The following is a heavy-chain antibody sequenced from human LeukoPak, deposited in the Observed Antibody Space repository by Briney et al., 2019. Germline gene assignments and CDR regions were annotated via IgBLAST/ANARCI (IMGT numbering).Heavy chain of an antibody. Sequence: GGSLRLSCAASGFTFSSYWMSWVRQAPGEGLEWVANIKQDGSGKFYVDSVKGRFTISRDNAKNSLYLQMRSLRVEDTAVYYCARDTNFYYDSSGYYEKGAFDIWGQGTTVTVSS. CDR1: GFTFSSYW. CDR3: ARDTNFYYDSSGYYEKGAFDI. V-gene: IGHV3-7*01. J-gene: IGHJ3*02. D-gene: IGHD3-22*01. CDR2: IKQDGSGK.